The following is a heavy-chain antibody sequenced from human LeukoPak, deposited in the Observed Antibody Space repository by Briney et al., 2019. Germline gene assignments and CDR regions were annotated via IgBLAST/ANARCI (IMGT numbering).Heavy chain of an antibody. J-gene: IGHJ4*02. Sequence: ASLRVSCTPSRYTFTGYYMHWVPQAPGQGLEWRGWINPNSGGTNYAQKFQGRVTMTRDTSGSTAYMELSRLRSDDTAVYYCARAPLRYFDWLLFDYWGQGTLVTVSP. CDR3: ARAPLRYFDWLLFDY. CDR2: INPNSGGT. D-gene: IGHD3-9*01. CDR1: RYTFTGYY. V-gene: IGHV1-2*02.